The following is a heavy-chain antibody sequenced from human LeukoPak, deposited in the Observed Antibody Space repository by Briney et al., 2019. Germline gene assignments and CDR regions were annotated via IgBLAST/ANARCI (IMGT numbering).Heavy chain of an antibody. J-gene: IGHJ6*03. D-gene: IGHD1-1*01. CDR3: ARAGGNYYYMDV. CDR1: GFTFSSYD. Sequence: GGPLRLSCAASGFTFSSYDMHWVRQATGKDLEWVSAIGTAGDTYYPGSVKGRFTISRENAKNSLYLQMNSLRAGDTAVYYCARAGGNYYYMDVWGKGTTVTVSS. CDR2: IGTAGDT. V-gene: IGHV3-13*01.